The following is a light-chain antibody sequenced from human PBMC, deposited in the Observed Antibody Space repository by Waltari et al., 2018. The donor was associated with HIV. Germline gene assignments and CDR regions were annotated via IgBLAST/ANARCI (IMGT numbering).Light chain of an antibody. CDR1: SRSVGGYNI. Sequence: QSALPQPASVSGSPGQSITIPCTGPSRSVGGYNISSRYQQHPDKAPKLMIYEVSKRPLGVSNRFSGSKSGNTASLTISGLQAEDEADYYCCAYAGSTTYVIFGGGTKLTVL. CDR3: CAYAGSTTYVI. CDR2: EVS. V-gene: IGLV2-23*02. J-gene: IGLJ2*01.